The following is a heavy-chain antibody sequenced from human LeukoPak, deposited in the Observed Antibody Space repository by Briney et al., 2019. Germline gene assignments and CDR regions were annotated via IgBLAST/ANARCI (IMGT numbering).Heavy chain of an antibody. CDR2: ISYDGSNK. J-gene: IGHJ4*02. Sequence: GGSLRLSCAASGFTFSSYGMHWVRQAPGKGLEWVAVISYDGSNKYYADSVKGRFTISRDNSKNTLYLQRNSLRAEDTAVYYCAAPAGYYDSSGFSIDYWGQGTLVTVSS. V-gene: IGHV3-30*03. CDR1: GFTFSSYG. D-gene: IGHD3-22*01. CDR3: AAPAGYYDSSGFSIDY.